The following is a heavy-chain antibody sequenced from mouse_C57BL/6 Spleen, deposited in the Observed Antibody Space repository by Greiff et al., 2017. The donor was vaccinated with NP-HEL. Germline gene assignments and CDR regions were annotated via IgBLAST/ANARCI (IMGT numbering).Heavy chain of an antibody. CDR1: GYAFTNYL. Sequence: QVQLQQSGAELVRPGTSVKVSCKASGYAFTNYLIEWVKQRPGQGLEWIGVINPGSGGTNYNEKFKGKATLTADKSSSTAYMQLSSLTSEDSAVYFCATFYYGNSWFAYWGQGTLVTVSA. V-gene: IGHV1-54*01. J-gene: IGHJ3*01. CDR3: ATFYYGNSWFAY. D-gene: IGHD2-1*01. CDR2: INPGSGGT.